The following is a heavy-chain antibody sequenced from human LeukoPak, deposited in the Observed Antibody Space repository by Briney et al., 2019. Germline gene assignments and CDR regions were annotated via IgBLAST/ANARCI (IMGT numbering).Heavy chain of an antibody. CDR3: GRIFNIWGTFRNT. V-gene: IGHV3-7*01. CDR1: GFTFSSYA. D-gene: IGHD3-16*02. CDR2: INDDGSEK. J-gene: IGHJ4*02. Sequence: PGGSLRLSCAASGFTFSSYAMHWVRQAPGKGLEWVANINDDGSEKNYLESLKGRFTISRDNANNSVSLHMTALRAEDTAIYYCGRIFNIWGTFRNTWGQGTQVTVSS.